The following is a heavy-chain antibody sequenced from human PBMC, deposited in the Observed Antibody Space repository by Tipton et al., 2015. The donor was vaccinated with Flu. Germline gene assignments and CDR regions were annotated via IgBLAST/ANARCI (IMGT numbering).Heavy chain of an antibody. J-gene: IGHJ3*02. V-gene: IGHV6-1*01. CDR1: GDSISTTSAA. CDR3: ARDQDDFWSGSDAYDI. Sequence: GLVKPSQTLSVTCAISGDSISTTSAAWNWFRQSPSRGLEWLGRTYYRSRWYNDYAVSVKGRISINPDTSKNQFSLQLNSVTPEDTAVYYCARDQDDFWSGSDAYDIWGQGTMVTVSS. D-gene: IGHD3-3*01. CDR2: TYYRSRWYN.